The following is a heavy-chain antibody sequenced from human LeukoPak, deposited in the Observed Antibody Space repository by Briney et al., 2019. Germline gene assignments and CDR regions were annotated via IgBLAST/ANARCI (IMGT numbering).Heavy chain of an antibody. Sequence: ASVKVSCKASGYTFTNYEINWVRLGTGQGLEWLGWMNPSSGNTGYAPKFQGRVTMTRDTSISTAYMELSSLRSEDTAVYYCARVAYYYDSAGKSLKFFYGMDVWGQGTTVTVSS. CDR1: GYTFTNYE. V-gene: IGHV1-8*01. D-gene: IGHD3-22*01. J-gene: IGHJ6*02. CDR2: MNPSSGNT. CDR3: ARVAYYYDSAGKSLKFFYGMDV.